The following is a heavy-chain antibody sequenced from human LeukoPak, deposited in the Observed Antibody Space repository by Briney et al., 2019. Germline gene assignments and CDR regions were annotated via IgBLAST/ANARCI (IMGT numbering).Heavy chain of an antibody. D-gene: IGHD1-26*01. J-gene: IGHJ4*02. CDR3: ARDLGDSGSPLDY. CDR1: GYTFTGYY. CDR2: INPNSGGT. V-gene: IGHV1-2*02. Sequence: ASVKVSCKASGYTFTGYYMHWVRQAPGQGLEWMGWINPNSGGTNYAQKFQGRVTMTRDTSISTAYMELSRLRSDDTAVYYCARDLGDSGSPLDYWGQGTLVTVSS.